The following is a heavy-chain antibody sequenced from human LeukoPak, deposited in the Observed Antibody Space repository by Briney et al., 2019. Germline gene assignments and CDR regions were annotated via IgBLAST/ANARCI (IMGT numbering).Heavy chain of an antibody. V-gene: IGHV3-74*01. CDR3: ARDEVGATPIVY. J-gene: IGHJ4*02. Sequence: GGSLRLSCAASGFTVSSDYMSWVRQAPGKGLEWVSNINGDGSSVGYADSVKGRFAVSRDNAKNTLYLHMSSLRAEDTAVYYCARDEVGATPIVYWGQGTLVTVSS. CDR1: GFTVSSDY. CDR2: INGDGSSV. D-gene: IGHD1-26*01.